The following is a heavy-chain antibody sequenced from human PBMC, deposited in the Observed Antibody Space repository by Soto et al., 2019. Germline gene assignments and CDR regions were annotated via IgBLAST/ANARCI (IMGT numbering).Heavy chain of an antibody. V-gene: IGHV4-30-4*01. CDR2: IYYSGST. CDR1: GASMSSGGYY. Sequence: SETLSLTCTVSGASMSSGGYYWSWIRQPPGKGLEWIGYIYYSGSTYYNPSLKSRVTISVDTSKNQFSLKLSSVTAADTAVYYCATSEYDYVWGSYRPFDYWGQGTLVTVSS. D-gene: IGHD3-16*02. J-gene: IGHJ4*02. CDR3: ATSEYDYVWGSYRPFDY.